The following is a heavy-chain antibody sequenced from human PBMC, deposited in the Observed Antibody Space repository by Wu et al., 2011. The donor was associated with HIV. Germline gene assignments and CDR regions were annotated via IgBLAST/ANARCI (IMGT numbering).Heavy chain of an antibody. V-gene: IGHV1-8*02. D-gene: IGHD2-15*01. CDR3: ARRAPVVVAAPAHYYYYMDV. CDR1: GYTFTSYD. J-gene: IGHJ6*03. CDR2: MNPNSGNT. Sequence: QVQLVQSGVEVKKPGASVKVSCKASGYTFTSYDINWVRQATGQGLEWMGWMNPNSGNTGYAQKFQGRVTMTRNTSISTAYMELSSLRSEDTAVYYCARRAPVVVAAPAHYYYYMDVWGKGTTVTVSS.